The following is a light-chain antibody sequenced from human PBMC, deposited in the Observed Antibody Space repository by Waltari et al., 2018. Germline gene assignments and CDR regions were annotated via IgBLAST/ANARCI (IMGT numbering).Light chain of an antibody. J-gene: IGKJ4*01. Sequence: DIQLTQSPSSLSASAGDRVTITCRASQGIGNYLAWYQQKPEKIPKLLIYAASTLQSGVPSLFSGSGSGTDFTLTISSLQPEDVATYYCQKYNSAPLTFGGGTKVEIK. CDR2: AAS. CDR1: QGIGNY. CDR3: QKYNSAPLT. V-gene: IGKV1-27*01.